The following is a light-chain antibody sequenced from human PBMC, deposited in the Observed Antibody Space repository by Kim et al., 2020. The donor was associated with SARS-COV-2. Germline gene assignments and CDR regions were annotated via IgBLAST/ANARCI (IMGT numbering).Light chain of an antibody. CDR1: QSVNIN. CDR2: YTS. CDR3: QQYANWPLT. J-gene: IGKJ4*01. Sequence: APRQRLTLSCRASQSVNINFLAWYQQRPGQAPRLLIYYTSSRATGVPDRFSGRGSGTEFTLVISSLQSEDFAVYDCQQYANWPLTFGGGTKVDIK. V-gene: IGKV3-15*01.